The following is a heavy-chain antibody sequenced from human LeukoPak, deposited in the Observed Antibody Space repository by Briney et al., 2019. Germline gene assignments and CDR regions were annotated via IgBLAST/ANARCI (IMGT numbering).Heavy chain of an antibody. J-gene: IGHJ3*02. CDR3: ARDPSDYDFWSGSYAFDI. Sequence: PSETLSLTCTVSDGSISSGGYYWSWIRQHPGKGLEWIGYIYYSGSTYYNPSLKSRVTISVDTSKNQFSLKLSSVTAADTAVYYCARDPSDYDFWSGSYAFDIWGQGTMVTVSS. CDR2: IYYSGST. D-gene: IGHD3-3*01. V-gene: IGHV4-31*03. CDR1: DGSISSGGYY.